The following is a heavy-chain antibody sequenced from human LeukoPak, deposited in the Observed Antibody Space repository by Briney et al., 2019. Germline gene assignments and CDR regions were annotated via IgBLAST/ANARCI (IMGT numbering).Heavy chain of an antibody. CDR3: ARGPVTRFEI. V-gene: IGHV3-53*01. J-gene: IGHJ3*02. Sequence: PGGSLSLSCAASGFTVSSNYMSWVRQAPGKGLEWVSVIYSGGTTYYADSVKGRFTISRDNSNNTLYLQMNSLSAEDTAVYYCARGPVTRFEIWGQGTMVTVSS. D-gene: IGHD4-17*01. CDR1: GFTVSSNY. CDR2: IYSGGTT.